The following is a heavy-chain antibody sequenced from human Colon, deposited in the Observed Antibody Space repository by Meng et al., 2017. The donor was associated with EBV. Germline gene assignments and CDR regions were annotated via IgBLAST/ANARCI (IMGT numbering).Heavy chain of an antibody. V-gene: IGHV4-34*01. CDR1: GGSFSGYV. Sequence: VLLQQLGAGLLNPSATLSLTCTVNGGSFSGYVWSWVRQPPGKGMEWIGEVSHPGSANYNPSLKSRVTISVDASEKQFSLRLTSVTAADSAVYYCARVPTTGYKDHWGQGTLVTVSS. J-gene: IGHJ4*02. CDR3: ARVPTTGYKDH. CDR2: VSHPGSA. D-gene: IGHD3-9*01.